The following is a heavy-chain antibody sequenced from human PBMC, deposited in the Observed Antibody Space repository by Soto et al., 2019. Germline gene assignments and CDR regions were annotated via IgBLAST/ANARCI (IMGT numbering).Heavy chain of an antibody. D-gene: IGHD4-17*01. J-gene: IGHJ6*02. CDR3: ARGGDYGDYSPYYYYGMDV. Sequence: QVQLVQSGAEVKKPGASVKVSCKASGYTFTGYYMHWVRQAPGQGLEWLGWINPNSVGTNYAQKFQGWVTMTRDTSISTAYMELSRLRSDDTAVYYCARGGDYGDYSPYYYYGMDVWGQGTTVTVSS. V-gene: IGHV1-2*04. CDR1: GYTFTGYY. CDR2: INPNSVGT.